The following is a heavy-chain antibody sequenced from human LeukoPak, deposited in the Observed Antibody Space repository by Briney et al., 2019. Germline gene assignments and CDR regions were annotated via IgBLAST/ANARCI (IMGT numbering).Heavy chain of an antibody. CDR2: IKQDGSEK. J-gene: IGHJ6*02. CDR3: ARDSAVAGYYYGMDV. Sequence: GGSLRLSCAASGFTFSSYWMSWVRQAPGKGLEWVANIKQDGSEKYYVDSVKGRFTISRDNAKNSLYLQMSSLRAEDTAVYYCARDSAVAGYYYGMDVWGQGTTVTVSS. V-gene: IGHV3-7*01. CDR1: GFTFSSYW. D-gene: IGHD6-19*01.